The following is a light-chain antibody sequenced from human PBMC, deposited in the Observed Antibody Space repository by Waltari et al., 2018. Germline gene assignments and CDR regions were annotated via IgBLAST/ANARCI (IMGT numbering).Light chain of an antibody. CDR2: WAS. J-gene: IGKJ1*01. V-gene: IGKV4-1*01. Sequence: DIVMTQSPDSLAVSLGERATINCKSSQSVLYSSNNKNYLAWYQQKAGQPPKLLIYWASTRESGVPDRFSGSGSGTDFTLTISSLQAEDVEVYYCHQYYATPPDGKTFGQGTKVEIK. CDR3: HQYYATPPDGKT. CDR1: QSVLYSSNNKNY.